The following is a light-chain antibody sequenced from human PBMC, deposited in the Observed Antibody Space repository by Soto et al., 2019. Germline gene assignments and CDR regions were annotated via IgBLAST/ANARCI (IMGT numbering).Light chain of an antibody. CDR2: EGS. CDR3: CSYAGSRV. J-gene: IGLJ3*02. Sequence: QSALIQPASVSGSPGQSITISCTGTSSDVGSYNLVSWYQQHPGKAPKLMIYEGSKRPSGVSNRFSGSKSGNTASLTISGLQAEDEADYYCCSYAGSRVFGGGTQLTVL. V-gene: IGLV2-23*01. CDR1: SSDVGSYNL.